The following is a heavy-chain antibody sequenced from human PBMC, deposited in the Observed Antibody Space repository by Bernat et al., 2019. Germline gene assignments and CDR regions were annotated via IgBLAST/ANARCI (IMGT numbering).Heavy chain of an antibody. D-gene: IGHD6-19*01. Sequence: QVQLVQSGAEVKKPGASVKVSCKASGYTFTSYGISWVRQAPGQGLEWMGWISAYNGNTNYAQKLQGRVTMTTGASTSTAYMELRSLRSDDTAVYYCARDNREVAVAGTTDYWGQGTLVTVSS. CDR1: GYTFTSYG. J-gene: IGHJ4*02. V-gene: IGHV1-18*01. CDR3: ARDNREVAVAGTTDY. CDR2: ISAYNGNT.